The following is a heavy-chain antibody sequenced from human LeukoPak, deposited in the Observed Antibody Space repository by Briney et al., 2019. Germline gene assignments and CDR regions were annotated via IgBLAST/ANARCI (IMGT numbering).Heavy chain of an antibody. Sequence: SETLSLTCTVSGGSISSSSYYWGWIRQPPGKGLEWIGSIYYSGSTYYNPSLKSRVTISVDTSKNQFSLKLSSVTAADTAVYYCARDSSSPSYYDSSEYYFDYWGQGTLVTVSS. CDR1: GGSISSSSYY. J-gene: IGHJ4*02. CDR3: ARDSSSPSYYDSSEYYFDY. V-gene: IGHV4-39*07. CDR2: IYYSGST. D-gene: IGHD3-22*01.